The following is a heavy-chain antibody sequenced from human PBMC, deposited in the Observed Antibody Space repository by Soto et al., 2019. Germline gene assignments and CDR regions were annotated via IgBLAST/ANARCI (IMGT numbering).Heavy chain of an antibody. J-gene: IGHJ6*02. CDR3: AKGDYGDYYYYHGMDV. V-gene: IGHV3-23*01. CDR1: GFTFSSYS. D-gene: IGHD4-17*01. Sequence: EVQLLESGGGLVQPGGSLRLSCAASGFTFSSYSMSWVRQAPGKGLEWVSAISGSGGSKYYADPVKGRFTIYRDNSKNKLYLQMNSLRAEDTAVYYCAKGDYGDYYYYHGMDVWGQGTTVTVSS. CDR2: ISGSGGSK.